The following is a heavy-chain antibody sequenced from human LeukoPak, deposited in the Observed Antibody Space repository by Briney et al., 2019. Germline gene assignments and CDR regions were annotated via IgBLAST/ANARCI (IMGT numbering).Heavy chain of an antibody. CDR1: GGSFSGYY. Sequence: SETLSLTCAVYGGSFSGYYWSWIRQPPGKGLEWIGEINHSGSTNYNPFLKSRVTISVDTSKNQFSLKLSSVTAADTAVYYCARGSIVVATFFDYWGQGTLVTVSS. CDR3: ARGSIVVATFFDY. CDR2: INHSGST. V-gene: IGHV4-34*01. J-gene: IGHJ4*02. D-gene: IGHD3-22*01.